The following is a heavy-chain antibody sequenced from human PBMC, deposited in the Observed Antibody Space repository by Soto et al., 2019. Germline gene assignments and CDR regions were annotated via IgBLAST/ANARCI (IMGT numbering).Heavy chain of an antibody. CDR2: ISSSGSTA. CDR3: VRTTAVAGAPEFDY. J-gene: IGHJ4*02. Sequence: GALRLSCAASGFTFSTYSMNWVRQAPKKGLECVSYISSSGSTANYADSVKGRFTISRDNSKNTLYLQMNSLRAEDTAMYFCVRTTAVAGAPEFDYWGQGTLVTVSS. V-gene: IGHV3-48*01. CDR1: GFTFSTYS. D-gene: IGHD6-19*01.